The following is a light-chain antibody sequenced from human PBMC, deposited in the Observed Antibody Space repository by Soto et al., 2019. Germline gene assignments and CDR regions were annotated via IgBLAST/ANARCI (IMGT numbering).Light chain of an antibody. CDR1: SSAVGNYNY. CDR3: SSYAGSNNYV. V-gene: IGLV2-8*01. CDR2: EVF. J-gene: IGLJ1*01. Sequence: QSVLTQPPSASGSPGQSVTISCTGTSSAVGNYNYVSWYQQHPGKAPKLMIYEVFKRPSGVPDRFSGSKSGNTASLTVSGLQAEDEADYYCSSYAGSNNYVFGTGTKVTVL.